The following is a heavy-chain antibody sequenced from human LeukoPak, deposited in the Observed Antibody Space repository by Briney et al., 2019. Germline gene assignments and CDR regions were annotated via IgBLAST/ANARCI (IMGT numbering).Heavy chain of an antibody. V-gene: IGHV1-2*02. CDR3: ARDLSGSCLR. D-gene: IGHD1-26*01. CDR1: GYTFTSYG. J-gene: IGHJ4*02. Sequence: ASVKVSCKASGYTFTSYGISWVRQAPGQGLEWMGWINPNSGGTNYALKFQGRVTMTRDTSISTAYMELSRLRSDDTAVYYCARDLSGSCLRWGQGTLVTVSS. CDR2: INPNSGGT.